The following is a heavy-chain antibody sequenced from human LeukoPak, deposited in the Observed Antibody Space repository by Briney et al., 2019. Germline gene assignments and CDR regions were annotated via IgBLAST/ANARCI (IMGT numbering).Heavy chain of an antibody. Sequence: GGSLRLSXAVSGFTFSNFWMSWVRQAPGRGLEWVANIHPEGNEKDHVESVKGRFTISRDNAKNLLFLQMNGLRVEDTAVYYCARGDDFSGDHWGQGTLVTVSS. D-gene: IGHD1-1*01. CDR2: IHPEGNEK. J-gene: IGHJ4*02. CDR1: GFTFSNFW. V-gene: IGHV3-7*04. CDR3: ARGDDFSGDH.